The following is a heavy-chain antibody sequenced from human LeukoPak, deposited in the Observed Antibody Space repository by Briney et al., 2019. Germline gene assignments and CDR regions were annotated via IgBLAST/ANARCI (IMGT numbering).Heavy chain of an antibody. Sequence: GGSLSLSCAASGFTFSSYGMHWVRQAPGKGLEWVAVIWYDGSNKYYADSVKGRFTISRDNSKNTMYLQMNSLRAEDTAVYYCAKDHSSGWSLDYWGQGTLVTVSS. CDR2: IWYDGSNK. V-gene: IGHV3-33*06. J-gene: IGHJ4*02. CDR1: GFTFSSYG. D-gene: IGHD6-19*01. CDR3: AKDHSSGWSLDY.